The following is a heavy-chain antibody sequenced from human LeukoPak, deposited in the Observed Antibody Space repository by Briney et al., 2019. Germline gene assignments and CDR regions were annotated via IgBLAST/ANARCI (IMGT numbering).Heavy chain of an antibody. Sequence: ASETLSLTCTVSGGSISSSFYYWGWIPQPPGKGLDWIGSIFYSGTTYYNPSLKSRVTISVDTSKNQFSLRLSSVTAADTAMYYCARTGRETWSFDYWGQGTLVTVSS. CDR3: ARTGRETWSFDY. J-gene: IGHJ4*02. D-gene: IGHD1-14*01. CDR1: GGSISSSFYY. V-gene: IGHV4-39*01. CDR2: IFYSGTT.